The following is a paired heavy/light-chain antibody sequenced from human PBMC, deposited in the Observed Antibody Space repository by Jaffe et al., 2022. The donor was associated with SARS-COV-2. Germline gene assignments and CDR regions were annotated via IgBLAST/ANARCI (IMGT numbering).Heavy chain of an antibody. CDR3: ARHHNTPQWFDP. D-gene: IGHD1-20*01. J-gene: IGHJ5*02. CDR1: GGSISSNDYY. CDR2: IYHSGST. V-gene: IGHV4-39*01. Sequence: QLQLQESGPGLVKPSETLSLTCTVSGGSISSNDYYWGWIRQPPGKDLEWIGSIYHSGSTYYSSSLKSRVTISVDMSKNQFSLKLSSVTAADMAMYYCARHHNTPQWFDPWGQGTLVTVSS.
Light chain of an antibody. J-gene: IGKJ5*01. V-gene: IGKV1-39*01. Sequence: DIQMTQSPSSLSAPVGDRVTITCRTSQSITSHLNWYRQRPGKAPELLIYGASRLQSGVPSRFSGSGSGTDFTLTISSLQPEDFATYYCQQSYNTPITFGQGTRLEIK. CDR3: QQSYNTPIT. CDR1: QSITSH. CDR2: GAS.